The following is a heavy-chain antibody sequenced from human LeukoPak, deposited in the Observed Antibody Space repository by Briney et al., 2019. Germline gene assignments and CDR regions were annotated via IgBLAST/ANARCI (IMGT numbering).Heavy chain of an antibody. D-gene: IGHD2-2*01. CDR2: IIPIFGTA. CDR1: GGTFSSYA. V-gene: IGHV1-69*13. Sequence: GASVKVSCKASGGTFSSYAISWVRRAPGQGLEWMGGIIPIFGTANYAQKFQGRVTITADESTSTAYMELSSLRSEDTAVYYCARGYCSSTSCYDGSYYYYMDVWGKGTTVTVSS. J-gene: IGHJ6*03. CDR3: ARGYCSSTSCYDGSYYYYMDV.